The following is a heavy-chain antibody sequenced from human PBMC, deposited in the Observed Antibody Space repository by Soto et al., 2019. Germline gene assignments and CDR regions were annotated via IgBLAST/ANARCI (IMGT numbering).Heavy chain of an antibody. CDR1: GGTFSIYA. CDR2: IIPIFGTA. D-gene: IGHD3-10*01. J-gene: IGHJ5*02. CDR3: ARVLRSMVRAPPFDP. V-gene: IGHV1-69*13. Sequence: SVKVSCTDSGGTFSIYAISWVRQAPGQGLEWMGGIIPIFGTANYAQKFQGRVTITADESTSTAYMELSSLRSEDTAVYYCARVLRSMVRAPPFDPWGQGTLVTVSS.